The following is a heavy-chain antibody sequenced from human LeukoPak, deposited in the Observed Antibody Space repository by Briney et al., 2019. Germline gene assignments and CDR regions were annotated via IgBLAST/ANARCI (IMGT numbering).Heavy chain of an antibody. J-gene: IGHJ6*02. V-gene: IGHV1-46*01. Sequence: ASVKVSCKASGYTFTSYYIHWVRQAPGQGLEWMGIINPSGGSTHYAQKFHGRVTITRDTSTSTVYMELSSLRSEDTAVYYCALGKGRKWLLPYGMDVWGQGTTVTVSS. CDR1: GYTFTSYY. CDR3: ALGKGRKWLLPYGMDV. CDR2: INPSGGST. D-gene: IGHD3-22*01.